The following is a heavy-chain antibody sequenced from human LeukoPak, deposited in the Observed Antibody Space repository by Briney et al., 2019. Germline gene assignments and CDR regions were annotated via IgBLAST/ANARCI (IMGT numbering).Heavy chain of an antibody. CDR3: ASRRDGYNYHYYYYYMDV. Sequence: VKVCCKASGGTFSSYAISWVRQAPGQGLEWMGGIIPIFGTANYAQKFQGRVTITTDESTSTAYMELSSLRSEDTAVYYCASRRDGYNYHYYYYYMDVWGKGTTVTVSS. J-gene: IGHJ6*03. D-gene: IGHD5-24*01. CDR2: IIPIFGTA. V-gene: IGHV1-69*13. CDR1: GGTFSSYA.